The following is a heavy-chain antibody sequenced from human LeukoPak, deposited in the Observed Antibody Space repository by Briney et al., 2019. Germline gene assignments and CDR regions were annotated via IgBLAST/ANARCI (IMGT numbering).Heavy chain of an antibody. Sequence: ASVKVSCKASGYTFTGYYMHWVRQAPGQGLEWMGWSNPNSGGTNYAQKFQGRVTMTRDTSISTAYMELSRLRSDDTAVYYCARERGITIFGVVKYYFDYWGQGTLVTVSS. D-gene: IGHD3-3*01. V-gene: IGHV1-2*02. CDR3: ARERGITIFGVVKYYFDY. J-gene: IGHJ4*02. CDR2: SNPNSGGT. CDR1: GYTFTGYY.